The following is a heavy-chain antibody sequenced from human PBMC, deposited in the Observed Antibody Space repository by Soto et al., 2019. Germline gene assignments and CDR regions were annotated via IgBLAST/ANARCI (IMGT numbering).Heavy chain of an antibody. J-gene: IGHJ6*02. D-gene: IGHD3-16*01. CDR1: GYIFVNYG. Sequence: QVQLVQSGDEVRKPGSSVKVSCKASGYIFVNYGIALVRQAPGQGLEWMGWLSPYSGNTHYASKVQGRLTMTTDTSTGTDYMGLGSLTSDDTAVYYCALVDNYVTPTTPDVWGQGTTVTVSS. CDR3: ALVDNYVTPTTPDV. V-gene: IGHV1-18*01. CDR2: LSPYSGNT.